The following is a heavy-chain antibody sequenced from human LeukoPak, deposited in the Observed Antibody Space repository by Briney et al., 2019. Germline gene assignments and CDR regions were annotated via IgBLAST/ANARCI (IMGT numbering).Heavy chain of an antibody. CDR1: GYTFTSYD. CDR2: MNTNSGNT. V-gene: IGHV1-8*01. J-gene: IGHJ4*02. CDR3: ATQTDSSGYDY. Sequence: ASVKVSCKASGYTFTSYDVNWVRQATGQGLEWMGWMNTNSGNTGHAQKLQGRVTMTRNTSINTAYMELSSLRSEDTAVYYCATQTDSSGYDYWGQGTLVTVSS. D-gene: IGHD3-22*01.